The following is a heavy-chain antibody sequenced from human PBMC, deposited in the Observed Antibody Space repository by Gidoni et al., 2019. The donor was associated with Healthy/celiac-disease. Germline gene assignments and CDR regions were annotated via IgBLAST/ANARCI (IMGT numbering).Heavy chain of an antibody. Sequence: EVQLVESGGGLVKPGGSLRLSCAASAFTFSSYSMNWVRQAPGKGLEWVSSISSSSSYIYYADSVKGRFTISRDNAKNSLYLQMNSLRAEDTAVYYCARGWGSGKDAFDIWGQGTMVTVSS. CDR3: ARGWGSGKDAFDI. J-gene: IGHJ3*02. D-gene: IGHD3-10*01. V-gene: IGHV3-21*01. CDR1: AFTFSSYS. CDR2: ISSSSSYI.